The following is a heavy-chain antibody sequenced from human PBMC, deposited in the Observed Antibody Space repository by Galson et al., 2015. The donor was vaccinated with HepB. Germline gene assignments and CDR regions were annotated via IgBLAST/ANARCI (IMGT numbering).Heavy chain of an antibody. CDR3: ARAGYSCGFWYDY. CDR1: GYTFTSYA. Sequence: SVKVSCKASGYTFTSYAMHWVRQAPGQRLEWMGWINAGNGNTKYSQKFQGRVTITRDTSASTAYMELSSLRSEDTAVYYCARAGYSCGFWYDYWGQGTLVTVSS. D-gene: IGHD5-18*01. CDR2: INAGNGNT. V-gene: IGHV1-3*01. J-gene: IGHJ4*02.